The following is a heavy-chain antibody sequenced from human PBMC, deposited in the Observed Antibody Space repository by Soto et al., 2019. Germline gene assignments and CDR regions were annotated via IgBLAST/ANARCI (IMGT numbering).Heavy chain of an antibody. CDR1: GFTFDDYV. CDR2: ISWRSGSI. CDR3: AKDSIAAAGTGELDY. D-gene: IGHD6-13*01. Sequence: EVQQVESGGGLVQPGRSLRLSCAASGFTFDDYVMHWVRQAPGKGLEWVSGISWRSGSIAYADSVKGRFTISRDNAKNSLYLQMNSLRVEDTALYYCAKDSIAAAGTGELDYWGQGTLVTVSS. J-gene: IGHJ4*02. V-gene: IGHV3-9*01.